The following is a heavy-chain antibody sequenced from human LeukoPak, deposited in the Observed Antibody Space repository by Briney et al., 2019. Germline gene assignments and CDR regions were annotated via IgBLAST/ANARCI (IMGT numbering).Heavy chain of an antibody. D-gene: IGHD6-13*01. CDR3: ARKKAGSYFDY. Sequence: GGSLRLSCAASGFTFSSYAMSWVRQAPGKGLEWVANIKQDGSEKYYVDSVKGRFTISRDSAKNSLYLQMNSLRAEDTAVYYCARKKAGSYFDYWGQGTLVTVSS. V-gene: IGHV3-7*01. CDR1: GFTFSSYA. CDR2: IKQDGSEK. J-gene: IGHJ4*02.